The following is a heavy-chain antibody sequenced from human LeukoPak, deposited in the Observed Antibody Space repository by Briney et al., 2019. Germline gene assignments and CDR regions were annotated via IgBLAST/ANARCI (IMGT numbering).Heavy chain of an antibody. CDR1: GYTFTSYD. V-gene: IGHV1-8*01. J-gene: IGHJ6*03. Sequence: GASVKVSCKASGYTFTSYDINWVRQAPGQGLEWMGWMNPNSGNTGYAQKFQGRVTMTRNTSISTAYMELSSLRSEDTAVYYCARGRASEYYYYYYMDVWGKGTTVTISS. CDR3: ARGRASEYYYYYYMDV. CDR2: MNPNSGNT. D-gene: IGHD3-3*01.